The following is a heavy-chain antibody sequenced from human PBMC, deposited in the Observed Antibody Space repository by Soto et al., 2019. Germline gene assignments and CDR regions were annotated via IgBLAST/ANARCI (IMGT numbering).Heavy chain of an antibody. J-gene: IGHJ5*02. CDR2: ISAYNGNT. V-gene: IGHV1-18*01. Sequence: GASVKVSCKASGYTFTSYGISWVRQAPGQGLEWMGWISAYNGNTNYAQKLQGRVTMTTDTSTGTAYMELRSLRSDDTAVYYCASIDETYNWFDPWGQGTLVTVSS. CDR1: GYTFTSYG. CDR3: ASIDETYNWFDP.